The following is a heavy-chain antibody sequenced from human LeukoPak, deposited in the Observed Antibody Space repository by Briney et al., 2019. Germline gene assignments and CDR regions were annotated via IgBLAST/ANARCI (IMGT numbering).Heavy chain of an antibody. CDR3: ARGRYCTATTCDAGGDAFDI. J-gene: IGHJ3*02. CDR1: GGSISNYY. Sequence: SETLSLTCAVSGGSISNYYWSWIRQPAGKGLEWIVRIYPRGSTTYNSFFKSRVTMSPDTSKNHFSLKLSSVTAADTAIYYCARGRYCTATTCDAGGDAFDIWGQGTMVTVSS. V-gene: IGHV4-4*07. CDR2: IYPRGST. D-gene: IGHD2-2*01.